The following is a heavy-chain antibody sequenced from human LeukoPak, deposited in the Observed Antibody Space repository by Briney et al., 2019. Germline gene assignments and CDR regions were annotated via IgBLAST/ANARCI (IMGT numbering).Heavy chain of an antibody. CDR2: IHHSGST. CDR1: GGSFSGSFSDYY. Sequence: SETLSLTCAVSGGSFSGSFSDYYWTCIRQTPGKGLEWIGEIHHSGSTNYNPSLNSRFTISVDTSKNQFSLKLNSLTAADTAVYYCATFRWGVGFEYWGQGTLATVSS. CDR3: ATFRWGVGFEY. D-gene: IGHD3-16*01. V-gene: IGHV4-34*01. J-gene: IGHJ4*02.